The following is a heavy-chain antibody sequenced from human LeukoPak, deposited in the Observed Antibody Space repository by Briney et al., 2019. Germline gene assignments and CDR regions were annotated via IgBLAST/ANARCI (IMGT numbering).Heavy chain of an antibody. D-gene: IGHD1-26*01. V-gene: IGHV3-48*01. Sequence: GGSLRLSCAASGFTFSTYTMNWVRQAPGKGLAWVSSISSIGSTIYYADSVKGRFTISRDNAKNSLYLQMNSLRVEDTAVYYCARDLGATIFDFDYWGQGTLVTVSS. CDR1: GFTFSTYT. CDR2: ISSIGSTI. CDR3: ARDLGATIFDFDY. J-gene: IGHJ4*02.